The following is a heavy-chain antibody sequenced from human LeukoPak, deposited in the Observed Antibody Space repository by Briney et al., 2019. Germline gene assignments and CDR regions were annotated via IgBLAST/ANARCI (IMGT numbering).Heavy chain of an antibody. CDR2: IYDSGST. D-gene: IGHD5-18*01. CDR1: GGSISSYY. CDR3: ARRGYSYGYIPY. J-gene: IGHJ4*02. V-gene: IGHV4-59*12. Sequence: SETLSLTCTVSGGSISSYYWSWIRQPPGKGLEWIGYIYDSGSTNYNPSLKSRVTISVDTSKNQFSLKLSSVTAADTAVYYCARRGYSYGYIPYWGQGTLVTVSS.